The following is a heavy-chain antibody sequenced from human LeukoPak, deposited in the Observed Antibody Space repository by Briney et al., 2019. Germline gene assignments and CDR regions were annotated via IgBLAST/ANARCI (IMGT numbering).Heavy chain of an antibody. V-gene: IGHV3-30-3*01. J-gene: IGHJ4*02. CDR3: ARDPPRDYYDSSGYYSY. D-gene: IGHD3-22*01. Sequence: PGGSLRLSCAASGFTFSSYAMHWVRQAPGRGLEWVAVISYDGSNKYYADSVKGRFTISRDNAKNSLYLQMNSLRAEDTAVYYCARDPPRDYYDSSGYYSYWGQGTLVTVSS. CDR1: GFTFSSYA. CDR2: ISYDGSNK.